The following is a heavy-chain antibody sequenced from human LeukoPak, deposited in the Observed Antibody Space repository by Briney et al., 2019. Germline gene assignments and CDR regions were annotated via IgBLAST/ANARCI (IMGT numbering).Heavy chain of an antibody. CDR2: IFSDGST. J-gene: IGHJ4*02. Sequence: GGSLRLSCAVSGFGVSVYYMTWVRQAPGKGLEWVSVIFSDGSTYCADSVKGRFTISRDNSQNTMFLQMNSLRAEDTAVYYCAKGDGYNSEGWGQGTLVTVSS. V-gene: IGHV3-53*01. CDR1: GFGVSVYY. CDR3: AKGDGYNSEG. D-gene: IGHD5-24*01.